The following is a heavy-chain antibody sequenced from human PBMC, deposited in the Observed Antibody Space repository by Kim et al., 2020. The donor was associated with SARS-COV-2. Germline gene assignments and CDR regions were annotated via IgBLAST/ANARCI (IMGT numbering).Heavy chain of an antibody. CDR3: AREGLGYCSGGSCYYYGMDV. CDR1: GFTFSDYY. CDR2: ISSSSSYT. Sequence: GGSLRLSCAASGFTFSDYYMSWIRQAPGKGLEWVSYISSSSSYTNYADSVKGRFTISRDNAKNSLYLQMNSLRAEDTAVYYCAREGLGYCSGGSCYYYGMDVWGQGTTVTVSS. D-gene: IGHD2-15*01. V-gene: IGHV3-11*06. J-gene: IGHJ6*02.